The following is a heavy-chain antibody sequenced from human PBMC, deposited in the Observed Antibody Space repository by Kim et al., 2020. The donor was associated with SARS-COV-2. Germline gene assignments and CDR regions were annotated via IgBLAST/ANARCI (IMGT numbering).Heavy chain of an antibody. V-gene: IGHV1-3*01. CDR3: ARDPRASPGIAEEGWGFDP. J-gene: IGHJ5*02. CDR2: INAGNGNT. D-gene: IGHD6-13*01. Sequence: ASVKVSCKASGYSFTTYAMHWVRQAPGQRLEWMGWINAGNGNTKNSQKFQGRVSITRDTSASTVYMELSSLRSEDTAVYYCARDPRASPGIAEEGWGFDPWGQGTLVTVSS. CDR1: GYSFTTYA.